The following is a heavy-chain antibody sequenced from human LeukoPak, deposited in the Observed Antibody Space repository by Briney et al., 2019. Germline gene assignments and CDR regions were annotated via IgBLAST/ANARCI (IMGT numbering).Heavy chain of an antibody. V-gene: IGHV1-2*02. D-gene: IGHD3-10*01. CDR3: ATNILVRDIINWFDP. CDR1: EYTFTGYY. CDR2: INPNSGGT. J-gene: IGHJ5*02. Sequence: GASVKVSCKASEYTFTGYYIHWVRQAPGQGLEWMGWINPNSGGTNYAPTFQGRVTMTRDTSISTAYMELSSLRYDDTAVYYCATNILVRDIINWFDPWGQGTLVTVSS.